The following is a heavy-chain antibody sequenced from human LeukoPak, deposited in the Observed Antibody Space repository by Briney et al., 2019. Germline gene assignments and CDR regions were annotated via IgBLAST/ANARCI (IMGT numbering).Heavy chain of an antibody. CDR1: GYTFTVYY. CDR2: INPNSGGT. J-gene: IGHJ6*03. V-gene: IGHV1-2*02. D-gene: IGHD3-10*01. Sequence: ASVKVSCKSSGYTFTVYYMHWVRQAPGQGLEWMGWINPNSGGTNYAQKFQGRVTMTRDTSISTAYMELSRLRSDDTAVYYCARGSQLLWFGELLSYYYYYYMDVWGKGTTVTVSS. CDR3: ARGSQLLWFGELLSYYYYYYMDV.